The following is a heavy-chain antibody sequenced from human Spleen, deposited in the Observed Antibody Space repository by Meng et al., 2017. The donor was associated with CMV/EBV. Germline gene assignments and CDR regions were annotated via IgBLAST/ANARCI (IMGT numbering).Heavy chain of an antibody. Sequence: FTGYQIHWVRQAPGQGLEWMGLINPNRGVTSYVQKFQGRVTMTRDTSNGTAYMELTRLKSDDTAVYYCARVSEYCTTTNCYKVFDYWGQGTLVTVSS. V-gene: IGHV1-2*02. CDR3: ARVSEYCTTTNCYKVFDY. CDR1: FTGYQ. J-gene: IGHJ4*02. CDR2: INPNRGVT. D-gene: IGHD2-2*02.